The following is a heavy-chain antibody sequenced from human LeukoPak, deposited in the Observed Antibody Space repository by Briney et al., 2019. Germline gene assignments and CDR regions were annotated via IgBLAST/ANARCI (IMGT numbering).Heavy chain of an antibody. J-gene: IGHJ3*02. V-gene: IGHV3-30*04. CDR1: GFTFSRDA. CDR3: ARDSPPGDYI. CDR2: ISDDGRKE. D-gene: IGHD4-17*01. Sequence: GGSLRLSCAASGFTFSRDAMHWVRQAPGKGLEWVAVISDDGRKEYYVDSVKGRFTISRDNSRNTLYLQMDSLRGEDTAVYYCARDSPPGDYIWGQGTMVTVSS.